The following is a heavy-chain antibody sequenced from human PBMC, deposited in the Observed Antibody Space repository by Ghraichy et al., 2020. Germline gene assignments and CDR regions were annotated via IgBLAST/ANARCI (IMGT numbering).Heavy chain of an antibody. J-gene: IGHJ6*02. CDR2: INQDGTEK. CDR1: GFTSSSYW. CDR3: AREKHYQIFYDFYAMDV. V-gene: IGHV3-7*01. Sequence: GGSLRLSCGASGFTSSSYWMTWVRQAPGKGLEWVANINQDGTEKFYVDSVKGRFTISRDNANNSVFLQMSSLRAEDTAVYYCAREKHYQIFYDFYAMDVWGQGTPVTVSS. D-gene: IGHD3-9*01.